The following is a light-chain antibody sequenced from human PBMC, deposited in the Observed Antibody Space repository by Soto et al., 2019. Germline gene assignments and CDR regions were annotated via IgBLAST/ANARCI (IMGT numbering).Light chain of an antibody. J-gene: IGLJ3*02. Sequence: SYELTQPPSVSVAPGQTARITCGGNNIGSKSVHWYQQKPRQAPVLVVYDDSDRPSGIPERFSGSNSGNTATLTISRVEAGDEADYYCQVWDSSSDSWVFGGGTKLTVL. CDR3: QVWDSSSDSWV. CDR1: NIGSKS. V-gene: IGLV3-21*02. CDR2: DDS.